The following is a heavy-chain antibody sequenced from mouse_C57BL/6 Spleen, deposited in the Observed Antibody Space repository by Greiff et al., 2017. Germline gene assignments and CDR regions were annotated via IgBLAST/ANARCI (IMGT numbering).Heavy chain of an antibody. D-gene: IGHD2-4*01. CDR3: ARSGDYHYFDY. V-gene: IGHV1-64*01. J-gene: IGHJ2*01. Sequence: QVQLKQPGAELVKPGASVKLSCKASGYTFTSYWMHWVKQRPGQGLEWIGMIHPNSGSTNYNEKFKSKATLTVDKSSSTAYMQLSSLTSEDSAVYYCARSGDYHYFDYWGQGTTLTVSS. CDR2: IHPNSGST. CDR1: GYTFTSYW.